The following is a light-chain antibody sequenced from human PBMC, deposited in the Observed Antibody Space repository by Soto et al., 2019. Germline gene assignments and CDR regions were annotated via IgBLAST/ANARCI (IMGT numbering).Light chain of an antibody. CDR2: EVS. J-gene: IGLJ1*01. Sequence: QSALTQPASVSGSPGQSITTSCTGTSSDVGSYNLVSWYQQHPGKAPKLMIYEVSKRPSGVSNRFSGSKSGNTASLTISGLQAEDEADYYCCSYAGSSTFYVFGTGTKVPVL. CDR3: CSYAGSSTFYV. CDR1: SSDVGSYNL. V-gene: IGLV2-23*02.